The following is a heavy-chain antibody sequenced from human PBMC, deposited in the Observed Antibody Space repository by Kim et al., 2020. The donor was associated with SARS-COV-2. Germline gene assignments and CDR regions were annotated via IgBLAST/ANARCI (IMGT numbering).Heavy chain of an antibody. Sequence: TGRITITRDNSKNTLDLQMNSLRAEDTAVYYCARGWGRGIAGPGYYGMDVWGQGTTVTVSS. V-gene: IGHV3-30*01. CDR3: ARGWGRGIAGPGYYGMDV. J-gene: IGHJ6*02. D-gene: IGHD6-19*01.